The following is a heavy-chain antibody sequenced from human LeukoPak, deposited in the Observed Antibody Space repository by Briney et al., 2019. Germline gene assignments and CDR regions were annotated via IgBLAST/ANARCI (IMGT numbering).Heavy chain of an antibody. J-gene: IGHJ5*02. Sequence: SVKLSCKASGSTFSTFEINGVRQAPGQGLEWVGRIIPVLNVANYAQRFQGRVTITADKSTNTAYMELSSLTSEDTGTYYCARRSDTGVVPHHSYYCFDVWGQGTVVIVSS. CDR2: IIPVLNVA. V-gene: IGHV1-69*10. CDR1: GSTFSTFE. CDR3: ARRSDTGVVPHHSYYCFDV. D-gene: IGHD2-21*02.